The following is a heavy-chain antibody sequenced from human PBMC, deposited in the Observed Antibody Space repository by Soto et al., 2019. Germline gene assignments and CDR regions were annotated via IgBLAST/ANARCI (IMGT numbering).Heavy chain of an antibody. J-gene: IGHJ4*02. CDR2: IIPIFGTA. D-gene: IGHD2-15*01. V-gene: IGHV1-69*13. CDR3: ARESRYCSGGSCYFLPGIDY. CDR1: GGTFSSYA. Sequence: GASVKVSCKASGGTFSSYAISWVRQAPGQGLELMGGIIPIFGTANYAQKFQGRVTITADESTSTAYMELSSPRSEDTAVYYCARESRYCSGGSCYFLPGIDYWGQGTLVTVSS.